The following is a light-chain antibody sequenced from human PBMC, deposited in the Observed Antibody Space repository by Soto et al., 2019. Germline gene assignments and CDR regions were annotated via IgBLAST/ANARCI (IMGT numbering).Light chain of an antibody. Sequence: IQMIQSPSSLSASVGDRVTITCRASQSITSYLSWYQQKPGKAPKFLIYDTSSLQSGVPSRFSGSGSGTDFTLTISSLQPEDFATYYCQQSYSTPWTFGQGTKVGIK. CDR1: QSITSY. V-gene: IGKV1-39*01. CDR3: QQSYSTPWT. J-gene: IGKJ1*01. CDR2: DTS.